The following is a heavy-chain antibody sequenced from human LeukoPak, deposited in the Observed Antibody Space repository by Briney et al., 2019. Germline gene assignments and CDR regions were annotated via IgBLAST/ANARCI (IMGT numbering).Heavy chain of an antibody. CDR1: GFSFSRWW. J-gene: IGHJ4*02. CDR3: VREDRSCYYY. Sequence: GGSLRLSCAASGFSFSRWWMSWVRQATGKGLEWVANKKQEGNEKYYVDSVKGRFTIFRDNDKNTLYLQMNSLRDEDTAVYYCVREDRSCYYYWGQGTLVTVSS. CDR2: KKQEGNEK. D-gene: IGHD2-15*01. V-gene: IGHV3-7*03.